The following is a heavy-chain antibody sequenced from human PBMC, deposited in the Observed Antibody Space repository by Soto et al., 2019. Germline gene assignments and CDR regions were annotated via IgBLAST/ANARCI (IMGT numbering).Heavy chain of an antibody. J-gene: IGHJ6*03. V-gene: IGHV3-33*01. Sequence: QVQLVESGGGVVQPGRSLRLSCAASGFTFSSYGMHWVRQAPGKGLEWVAVIWYDGSNKYYADSVKGRFTISRDNSKNTLYLQMNSLRAEDTAVYYCARKLERSGSYYGNYYYYYMDVWGKGTTVTVSS. CDR3: ARKLERSGSYYGNYYYYYMDV. CDR1: GFTFSSYG. CDR2: IWYDGSNK. D-gene: IGHD3-10*01.